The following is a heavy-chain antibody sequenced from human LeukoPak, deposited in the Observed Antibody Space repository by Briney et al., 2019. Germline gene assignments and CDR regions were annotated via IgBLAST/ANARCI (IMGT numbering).Heavy chain of an antibody. CDR3: AREGPVQLWLEGAFDY. D-gene: IGHD5-18*01. V-gene: IGHV7-4-1*02. J-gene: IGHJ4*02. CDR1: GDTFISYV. Sequence: GASVKVSCKASGDTFISYVMNWVRQAPGQGLEWMGWINTNTGNPTYAQGFTGRFVFSLDTSVSTAYLQISSLKAEDTAVYYCAREGPVQLWLEGAFDYWGQGTLVTVSS. CDR2: INTNTGNP.